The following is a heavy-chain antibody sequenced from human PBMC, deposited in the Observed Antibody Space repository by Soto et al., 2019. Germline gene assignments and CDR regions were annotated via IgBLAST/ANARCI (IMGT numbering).Heavy chain of an antibody. J-gene: IGHJ4*02. CDR2: ISYDGSNK. CDR3: ARDRSTPRNMEATALGGYYFDY. CDR1: GFTFSSYA. Sequence: PVGSLRLSGAASGFTFSSYAMHWVRQAPGKGLEWVAVISYDGSNKYYADSVKGRFTISRDNSKNTLYLQMNSLRAEDTAVYYCARDRSTPRNMEATALGGYYFDYWGQGTLVTVSS. D-gene: IGHD5-12*01. V-gene: IGHV3-30-3*01.